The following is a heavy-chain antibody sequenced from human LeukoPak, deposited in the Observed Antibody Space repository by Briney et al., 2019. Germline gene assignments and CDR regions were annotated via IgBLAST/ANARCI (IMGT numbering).Heavy chain of an antibody. Sequence: GRSLRLSCAASGFTFDDYAMHWVRQAPGKGLEWVSGISWNSGSIVYADSVKGRFTISRDNAKNSLYLQMNSLRAEDTALYYCAKGSLLYDSSGYYWFDPWGQGTLVTVSS. J-gene: IGHJ5*02. CDR1: GFTFDDYA. V-gene: IGHV3-9*01. CDR2: ISWNSGSI. D-gene: IGHD3-22*01. CDR3: AKGSLLYDSSGYYWFDP.